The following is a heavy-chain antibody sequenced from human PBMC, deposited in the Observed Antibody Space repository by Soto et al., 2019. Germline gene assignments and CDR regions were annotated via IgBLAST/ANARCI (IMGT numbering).Heavy chain of an antibody. CDR3: AKDGNYYDSSGYQGFDP. Sequence: GGSLRLSCAASGFTFSSYGMHWVRQAPGKGLEWVAVISYDGSNKYYADSVKGRFTISRGNSKNTLYLQMNSLRAEDTAVYYCAKDGNYYDSSGYQGFDPWGQGTLVTVSS. CDR2: ISYDGSNK. V-gene: IGHV3-30*18. D-gene: IGHD3-22*01. CDR1: GFTFSSYG. J-gene: IGHJ5*02.